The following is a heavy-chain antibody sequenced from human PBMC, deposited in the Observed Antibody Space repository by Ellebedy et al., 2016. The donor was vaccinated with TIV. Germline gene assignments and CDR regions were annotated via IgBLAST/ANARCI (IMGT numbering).Heavy chain of an antibody. Sequence: GESLKISCTGTGFNFNNYWIHWVRQAPGKGLMWVSRLNSDGTSTSYADSVKGRFTISRDNAKNTVYLQMNSLRAEDTAVYYCARSSRAQLSPGYWGQGTLVTVSS. J-gene: IGHJ4*02. V-gene: IGHV3-74*01. D-gene: IGHD5-18*01. CDR1: GFNFNNYW. CDR2: LNSDGTST. CDR3: ARSSRAQLSPGY.